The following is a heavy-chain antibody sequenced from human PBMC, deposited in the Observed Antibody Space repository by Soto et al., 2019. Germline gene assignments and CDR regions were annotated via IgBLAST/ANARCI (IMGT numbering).Heavy chain of an antibody. D-gene: IGHD3-22*01. V-gene: IGHV1-69*13. CDR2: IIPIFGTA. Sequence: SVKVSCKASGGTFSSYAISWGRQAPGQGLEWMGGIIPIFGTANYAQKFQGRVTITADESTSTAYMELSSLRSEDTAVYYCAREEATYYYDSSGRGYFDYWGQGTLVTVSS. J-gene: IGHJ4*02. CDR3: AREEATYYYDSSGRGYFDY. CDR1: GGTFSSYA.